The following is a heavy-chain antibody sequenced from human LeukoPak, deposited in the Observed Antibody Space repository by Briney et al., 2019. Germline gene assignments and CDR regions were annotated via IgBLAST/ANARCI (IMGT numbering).Heavy chain of an antibody. Sequence: GASVKVSCKASGYTFTGYYMHWVRQAPGQGLEWMGWINPNSGGTNYAQKFQGRVTMTRDTSISTAYMELSRLRSDDTAVYYCARAPPQSGGWYFLKGGTWSAPWGQETLVTVSS. CDR1: GYTFTGYY. V-gene: IGHV1-2*02. D-gene: IGHD6-19*01. CDR2: INPNSGGT. CDR3: ARAPPQSGGWYFLKGGTWSAP. J-gene: IGHJ5*02.